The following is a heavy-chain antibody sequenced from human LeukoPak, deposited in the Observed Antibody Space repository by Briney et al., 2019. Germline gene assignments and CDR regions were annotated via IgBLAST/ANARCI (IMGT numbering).Heavy chain of an antibody. CDR2: IRGDGIST. D-gene: IGHD3-3*01. J-gene: IGHJ4*02. CDR3: AKDHYWSIDY. Sequence: GGSLRLSCAASGFDFSSNWMHWVRHAPGQGLVWVSRIRGDGISTNYADSVKGRFTISRNIAKNTLYLQMNSLRAEDTGVYYCAKDHYWSIDYWGRGTLVTVSS. V-gene: IGHV3-74*01. CDR1: GFDFSSNW.